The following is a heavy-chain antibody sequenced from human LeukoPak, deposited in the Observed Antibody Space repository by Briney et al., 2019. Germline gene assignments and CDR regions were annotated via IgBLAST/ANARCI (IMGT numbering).Heavy chain of an antibody. Sequence: PGGSLRLSCAASGFIFKNYWMSWVRQAPGKGLEWVANMNQDGSEIYYVDSVKGRFTISRDNADNSLYLQVNSLRAEDTAVYYCARGSLVHYYGSGSYRIRAGFDYWGQGTLVTVSS. J-gene: IGHJ4*02. D-gene: IGHD3-10*01. CDR3: ARGSLVHYYGSGSYRIRAGFDY. CDR1: GFIFKNYW. V-gene: IGHV3-7*01. CDR2: MNQDGSEI.